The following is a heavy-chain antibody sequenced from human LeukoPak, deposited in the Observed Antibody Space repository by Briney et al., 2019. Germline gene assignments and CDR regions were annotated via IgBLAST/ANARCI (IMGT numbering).Heavy chain of an antibody. J-gene: IGHJ3*02. CDR2: ISGSGGST. V-gene: IGHV3-23*01. D-gene: IGHD3-22*01. Sequence: GGSLRLSCAASGFTFSSYGMSWVRQAPGKGLEWASAISGSGGSTYYADSVKGRFTISRDNSKNTLYLQMNSLRAEDTAVYYCARAMIVVVITTWGAFDIWGQGTMVTVSS. CDR3: ARAMIVVVITTWGAFDI. CDR1: GFTFSSYG.